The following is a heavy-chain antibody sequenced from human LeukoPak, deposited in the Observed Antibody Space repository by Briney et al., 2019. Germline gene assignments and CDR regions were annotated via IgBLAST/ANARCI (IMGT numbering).Heavy chain of an antibody. V-gene: IGHV4-59*01. CDR2: IYYSGST. Sequence: SETLSLTCTVSGGSISSYCWSWIRQPPGKGLEWIGYIYYSGSTNYNPSLKSRVTISVDTSKNQFSLKLSSVTAADTAVYYCARVGYDFWSGYYSRPFDYWGQGTLVTVSS. CDR3: ARVGYDFWSGYYSRPFDY. J-gene: IGHJ4*02. D-gene: IGHD3-3*01. CDR1: GGSISSYC.